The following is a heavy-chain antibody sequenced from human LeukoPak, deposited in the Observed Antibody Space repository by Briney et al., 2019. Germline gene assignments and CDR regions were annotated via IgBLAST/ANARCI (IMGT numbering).Heavy chain of an antibody. CDR3: VTDRARLFWYFDL. CDR2: SDPEDGET. Sequence: ASVKVSCKLSGPTLSDFSIHWVRQAPAKGLEYVGGSDPEDGETFHAQNFQGRITMTEDTSIDTAYLELSSLRSEDTAVYYCVTDRARLFWYFDLWGRGTLVTVSS. CDR1: GPTLSDFS. V-gene: IGHV1-24*01. J-gene: IGHJ2*01. D-gene: IGHD2-21*02.